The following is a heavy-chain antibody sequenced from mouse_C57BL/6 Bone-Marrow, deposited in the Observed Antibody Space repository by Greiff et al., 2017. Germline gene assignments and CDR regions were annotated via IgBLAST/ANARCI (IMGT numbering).Heavy chain of an antibody. CDR1: GFTFSDYG. CDR2: ISSGSSTI. CDR3: SVSGRGRG. V-gene: IGHV5-17*01. J-gene: IGHJ2*01. D-gene: IGHD1-1*02. Sequence: EVHLVESGGGLVKPGGSLKLSCAASGFTFSDYGMHWVRQAPEKGLEWVAYISSGSSTIYYADPVKGRFTISRDKAKNTLFLQMTRLRTEDAAMYCCSVSGRGRGWGQGTTLTVSS.